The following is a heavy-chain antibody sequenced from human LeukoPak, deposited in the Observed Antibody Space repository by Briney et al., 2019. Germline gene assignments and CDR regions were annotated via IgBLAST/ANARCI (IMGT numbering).Heavy chain of an antibody. CDR3: ARGTRITIFGVVQYYFDY. CDR1: GYTFTSYY. Sequence: GASVKVSCKASGYTFTSYYMHWARQAPGQGLEWMGIINPSGGSTSYAQKFQGRVTMTRDTSTSTVYMELSSLRSEDTAVYYCARGTRITIFGVVQYYFDYWGQGTLVTVSS. D-gene: IGHD3-3*01. CDR2: INPSGGST. V-gene: IGHV1-46*01. J-gene: IGHJ4*02.